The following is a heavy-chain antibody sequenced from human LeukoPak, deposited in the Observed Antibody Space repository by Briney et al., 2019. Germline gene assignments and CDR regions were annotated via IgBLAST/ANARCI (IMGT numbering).Heavy chain of an antibody. CDR2: IYSGGST. J-gene: IGHJ6*02. CDR3: ARELILWFGELLSASEGMDV. D-gene: IGHD3-10*01. V-gene: IGHV3-66*01. CDR1: GFTVSSNY. Sequence: GGSLRLSCAASGFTVSSNYMSWVRRAPGKGLEWVSIIYSGGSTYYADSVKGRFTISRDNSKNTLYLQMNSLRAEDTAVYYCARELILWFGELLSASEGMDVWGQGTTVTVSS.